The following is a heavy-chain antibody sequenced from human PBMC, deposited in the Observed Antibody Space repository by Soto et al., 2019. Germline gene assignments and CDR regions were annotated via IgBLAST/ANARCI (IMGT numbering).Heavy chain of an antibody. D-gene: IGHD1-26*01. Sequence: QVQLVESGGGVVQPGRSLRLSCAASGFTFSTYAMHWVRQAPGKGLEWVAVISYDGGSKYYADSVRGRFTISRDNSKNTLYLQMNSLRAEDTAVYYCAREAYSGGYLDYWGQGTLVTVSS. CDR1: GFTFSTYA. CDR3: AREAYSGGYLDY. J-gene: IGHJ4*02. CDR2: ISYDGGSK. V-gene: IGHV3-30-3*01.